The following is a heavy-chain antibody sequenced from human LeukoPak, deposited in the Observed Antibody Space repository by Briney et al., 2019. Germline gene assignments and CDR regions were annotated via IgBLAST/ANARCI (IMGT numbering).Heavy chain of an antibody. CDR1: GGSISSYY. D-gene: IGHD5-24*01. CDR3: ARGTGDGYSPHAFDI. Sequence: SETLSLTCTVSGGSISSYYWSWIRQPPGKGLEWIGYIYYSGSTNYNPSLKSRVTISVDTSKNQFSLKLSSVTAADTALYYCARGTGDGYSPHAFDIWGQGTMVTVSS. V-gene: IGHV4-59*12. J-gene: IGHJ3*02. CDR2: IYYSGST.